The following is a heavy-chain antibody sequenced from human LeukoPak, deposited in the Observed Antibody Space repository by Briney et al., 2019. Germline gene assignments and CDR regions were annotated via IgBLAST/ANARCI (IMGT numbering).Heavy chain of an antibody. CDR3: ARGDPHADL. CDR2: ITISGHTK. V-gene: IGHV3-48*03. CDR1: GFTFSSYW. J-gene: IGHJ5*02. Sequence: PGGSLRLSCVGSGFTFSSYWVNWVRQASGKGLEWIADITISGHTKNYVDSVKGRFTISRDNARTSLYLQMNSLRVEDTGVYYCARGDPHADLWGQGTLVTVSS.